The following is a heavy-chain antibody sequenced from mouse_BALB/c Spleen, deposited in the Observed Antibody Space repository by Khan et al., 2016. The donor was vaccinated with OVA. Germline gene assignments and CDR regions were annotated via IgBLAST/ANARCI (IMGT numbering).Heavy chain of an antibody. CDR1: GYTFTNYG. V-gene: IGHV9-3-1*01. CDR2: INTYTGEP. J-gene: IGHJ4*01. D-gene: IGHD2-10*01. Sequence: QIQLVQSGPELKKPGETVKISCKASGYTFTNYGMNWVKQSPGKALKWMGWINTYTGEPTYADDFKGRFAFSLETSASTAYLQISHLTNEDAATYFCRRPPYYSNTLDHWGQGTSVTVSS. CDR3: RRPPYYSNTLDH.